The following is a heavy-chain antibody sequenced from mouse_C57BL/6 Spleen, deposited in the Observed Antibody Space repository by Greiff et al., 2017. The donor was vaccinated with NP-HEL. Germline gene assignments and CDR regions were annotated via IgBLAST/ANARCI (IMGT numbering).Heavy chain of an antibody. CDR1: GYTFTSYW. J-gene: IGHJ1*03. Sequence: VQLQQPGTELVKPGASVKLSCKASGYTFTSYWMHWVKQRPGQGLEWIGNINPSNGGTNYNEKFKSKATLTVDKSSSTAYMQLSSLTSEDSAVYYCARSRDYYGSSYWYFDVWGTGTTVTVSS. D-gene: IGHD1-1*01. CDR3: ARSRDYYGSSYWYFDV. CDR2: INPSNGGT. V-gene: IGHV1-53*01.